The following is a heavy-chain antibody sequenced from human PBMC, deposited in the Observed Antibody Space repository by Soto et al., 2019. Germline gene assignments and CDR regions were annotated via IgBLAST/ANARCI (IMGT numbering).Heavy chain of an antibody. CDR3: ARYGYCSGVSCFSVGY. D-gene: IGHD2-15*01. Sequence: EVQLVESGGGLVQPGGSLRLSCAASGFTFSSYWMHWVRQAPGKGLVWVSRINSDGSSTSYADSVKGRFTISRDNAKNTLYLQMNSLRVEDTAGYYCARYGYCSGVSCFSVGYWGQGTLVTVSS. CDR1: GFTFSSYW. J-gene: IGHJ4*02. V-gene: IGHV3-74*01. CDR2: INSDGSST.